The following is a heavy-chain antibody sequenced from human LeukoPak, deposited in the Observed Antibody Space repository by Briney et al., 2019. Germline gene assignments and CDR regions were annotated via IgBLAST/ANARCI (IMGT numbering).Heavy chain of an antibody. Sequence: TGGSLRLSCAASGFPFSSYAMSGVRQAPGKGLEWVSAISGSGGSTYYADSVKGRFTISRDNSKNTLYLQMNSLRAEDTAVYYLARGRVDGDYYFDYWGQGTLVTVSS. CDR3: ARGRVDGDYYFDY. J-gene: IGHJ4*02. CDR1: GFPFSSYA. CDR2: ISGSGGST. D-gene: IGHD4-17*01. V-gene: IGHV3-23*01.